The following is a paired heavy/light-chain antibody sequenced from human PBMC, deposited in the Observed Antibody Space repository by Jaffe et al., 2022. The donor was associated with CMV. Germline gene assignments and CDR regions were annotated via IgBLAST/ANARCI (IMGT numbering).Heavy chain of an antibody. V-gene: IGHV3-21*01. D-gene: IGHD6-19*01. CDR1: GFTFSSYS. J-gene: IGHJ3*02. Sequence: EVQLVESGGGLVKPGVSLRLSCVASGFTFSSYSMNWVRQAPGKGLEWVSSISSKSRDKYYADSLKGRVSISRDNAKNSLYLQLNSLRAEDTAVYYCVRGVQPADVDSSGWYVNDPFDIWGQGTMVTVSS. CDR2: ISSKSRDK. CDR3: VRGVQPADVDSSGWYVNDPFDI.
Light chain of an antibody. V-gene: IGLV3-21*04. J-gene: IGLJ3*02. CDR2: YDT. CDR3: QVWDINSDHWV. CDR1: NIGSKT. Sequence: SYVLTQPPSVSVAPGETATITCGGGNIGSKTVHWYQQKPGLAPVVVIYYDTDRPSGIPDRFSGSNSGNTATLTISRVEAEDEADYYCQVWDINSDHWVFGGGTKLTVL.